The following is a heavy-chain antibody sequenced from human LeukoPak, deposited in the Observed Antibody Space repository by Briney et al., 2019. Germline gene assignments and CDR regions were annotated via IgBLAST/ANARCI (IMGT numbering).Heavy chain of an antibody. Sequence: PGGSLRLSCAASGFTFSDSGMHWVRQAPGKGLEWVAIISYEGSKKYYADSVKGRFTISRDNSKNTLHLQMNSLRAEDTAVYYCARGATYAYYQDYWGQGTLVTVSS. V-gene: IGHV3-30*03. CDR3: ARGATYAYYQDY. D-gene: IGHD1-26*01. J-gene: IGHJ4*02. CDR2: ISYEGSKK. CDR1: GFTFSDSG.